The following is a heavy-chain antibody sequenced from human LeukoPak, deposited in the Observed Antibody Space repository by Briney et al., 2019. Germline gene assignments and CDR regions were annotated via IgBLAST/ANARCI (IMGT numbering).Heavy chain of an antibody. CDR1: GGTFSSYA. D-gene: IGHD2-15*01. Sequence: SVKVSCKASGGTFSSYAISWVRQAPGQGLEWMGGIIPTFGTANYAQKFQGRVTITADESTSTAYMELSSLRSEDTAVYYCARAGGYCGRISCPYYFDYWGQGCLVAVSS. CDR2: IIPTFGTA. CDR3: ARAGGYCGRISCPYYFDY. J-gene: IGHJ4*02. V-gene: IGHV1-69*13.